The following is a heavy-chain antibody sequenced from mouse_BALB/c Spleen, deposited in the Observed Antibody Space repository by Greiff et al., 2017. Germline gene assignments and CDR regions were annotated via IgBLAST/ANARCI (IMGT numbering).Heavy chain of an antibody. J-gene: IGHJ4*01. CDR2: IWAGGST. CDR1: GFSLTSYG. CDR3: ATYYGYDYYAMDY. Sequence: QVQLKGSGPGLVAPSQSLSITCTVSGFSLTSYGVHWVRQPPGKGLEWLGVIWAGGSTNYNSALMSRLSISKDNSKSQVFLKMNSLQTDDTAMYYCATYYGYDYYAMDYWGQGTSVTVSS. V-gene: IGHV2-9*02. D-gene: IGHD2-9*01.